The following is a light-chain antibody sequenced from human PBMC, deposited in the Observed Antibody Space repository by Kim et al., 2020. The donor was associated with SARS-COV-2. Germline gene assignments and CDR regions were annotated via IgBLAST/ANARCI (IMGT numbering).Light chain of an antibody. J-gene: IGLJ3*02. Sequence: EKYPHGYQQQPARPPVLFISQYPTRPAGTPELFSGSTSGNTATLTISETQAMDEAEYYCQAWDNNSAGVFGGGTQLTVL. CDR1: EKY. CDR2: QYP. V-gene: IGLV3-1*01. CDR3: QAWDNNSAGV.